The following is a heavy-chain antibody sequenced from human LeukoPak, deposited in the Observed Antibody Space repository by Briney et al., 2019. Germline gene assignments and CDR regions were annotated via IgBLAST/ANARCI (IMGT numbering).Heavy chain of an antibody. J-gene: IGHJ4*02. CDR1: GGSISSYY. V-gene: IGHV4-59*12. Sequence: PSETLSLTCTVSGGSISSYYWSWIRQPPGKGLEWIGYIYYSGSTNYNPSLKSRVTISVDTSKNQFSLKLSSVTAADTAVYYCARGQVQLWLRYWGQGTLVTVSS. D-gene: IGHD5-18*01. CDR2: IYYSGST. CDR3: ARGQVQLWLRY.